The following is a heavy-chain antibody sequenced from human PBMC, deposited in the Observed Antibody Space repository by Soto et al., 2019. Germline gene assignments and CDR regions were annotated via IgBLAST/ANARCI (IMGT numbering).Heavy chain of an antibody. J-gene: IGHJ5*02. D-gene: IGHD3-22*01. Sequence: PVESLKISCSTSGYKFTSSWIAWVRQMPGKGLEWMGIIFPSDSDTRYSPSFQGQVTISADRSTSTVFLQWASLKASDTAVYFCARKDKSGYFNWFDPWGQGTLVTVSS. V-gene: IGHV5-51*01. CDR2: IFPSDSDT. CDR3: ARKDKSGYFNWFDP. CDR1: GYKFTSSW.